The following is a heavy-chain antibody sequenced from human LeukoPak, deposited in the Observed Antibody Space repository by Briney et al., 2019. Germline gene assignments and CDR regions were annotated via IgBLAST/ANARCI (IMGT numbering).Heavy chain of an antibody. J-gene: IGHJ5*01. CDR2: VNLQGST. CDR1: GGSITSTNY. CDR3: ARWYGSGTRNPWFDS. V-gene: IGHV4-4*02. Sequence: PSETLSLTCGVSGGSITSTNYWTWVRQPPGKGLEWIGEVNLQGSTNYNPSLMGRVAISVDMSENHISLQLTSVTAADTAVYYCARWYGSGTRNPWFDSWGQGARVTVSS. D-gene: IGHD3-10*01.